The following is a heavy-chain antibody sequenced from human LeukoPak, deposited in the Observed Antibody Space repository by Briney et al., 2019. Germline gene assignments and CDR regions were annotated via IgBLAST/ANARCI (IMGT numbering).Heavy chain of an antibody. CDR1: GGSFSGYY. CDR2: INHSGST. D-gene: IGHD3-22*01. Sequence: PSETLSLTCAVYGGSFSGYYWSWIRQPPGKGLEWIGEINHSGSTNYNPSLKSRVTISVDTSKNQFSLKLSSVTAADTAVYYCARGAYYYDSSGYYYVLGSGWSDPWGQGTLVTVSS. J-gene: IGHJ5*02. V-gene: IGHV4-34*01. CDR3: ARGAYYYDSSGYYYVLGSGWSDP.